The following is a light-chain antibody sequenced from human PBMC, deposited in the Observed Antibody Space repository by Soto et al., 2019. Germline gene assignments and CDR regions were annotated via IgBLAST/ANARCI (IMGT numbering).Light chain of an antibody. CDR2: DVS. CDR1: SSDVGDYNY. CDR3: SSYTSSGALVV. J-gene: IGLJ2*01. V-gene: IGLV2-14*03. Sequence: QSALTQPASVSGSPGQSITISCTGTSSDVGDYNYVSWYQQHPGKAPKLIIYDVSNRPSGVSNRFSGSKSGSTASLTISGLQPEDEADYYCSSYTSSGALVVFGGGTKLTVL.